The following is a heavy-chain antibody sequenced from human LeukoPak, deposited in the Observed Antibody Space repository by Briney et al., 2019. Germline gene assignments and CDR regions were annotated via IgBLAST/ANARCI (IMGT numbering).Heavy chain of an antibody. CDR1: GGSISSSSYY. D-gene: IGHD6-19*01. V-gene: IGHV4-39*01. Sequence: PSETLSLTCTVSGGSISSSSYYWGWIRPPPGKGLEWGGSIYYSGSTYYNPSLKRRVTISGDTSKNLFSLKLSSVTAADTAVYYCAPHSSGWYGAFGYWGQGTLVTVSS. J-gene: IGHJ4*02. CDR3: APHSSGWYGAFGY. CDR2: IYYSGST.